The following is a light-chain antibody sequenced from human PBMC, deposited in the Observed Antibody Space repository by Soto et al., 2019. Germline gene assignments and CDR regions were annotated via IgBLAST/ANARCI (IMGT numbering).Light chain of an antibody. V-gene: IGKV3-15*01. Sequence: EIVMTQSPATLSVSAGERATLSCRASQSVSSSLAWYQQKPGQAPRLLIYGASTRATGIPARFSGSGSGTEFTLTISSLQSEDFAVYYCQQYNNWWTFGQGTKVEIK. CDR1: QSVSSS. J-gene: IGKJ1*01. CDR3: QQYNNWWT. CDR2: GAS.